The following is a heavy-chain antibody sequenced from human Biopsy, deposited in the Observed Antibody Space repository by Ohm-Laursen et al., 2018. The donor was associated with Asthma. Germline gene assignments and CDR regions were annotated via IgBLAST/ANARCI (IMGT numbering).Heavy chain of an antibody. J-gene: IGHJ5*01. V-gene: IGHV4-30-2*01. D-gene: IGHD2-8*01. CDR3: ARDLSGYCTSSACYGFDS. Sequence: SQTLSLTCAVSGGAISSDGYTWTWIRQPPGKGLEWIGYIYHKGTTYYNPSFKSRVTMSMDMSRNQFSLNLTSVTAADTAVYYCARDLSGYCTSSACYGFDSWGQGTLVTVSS. CDR2: IYHKGTT. CDR1: GGAISSDGYT.